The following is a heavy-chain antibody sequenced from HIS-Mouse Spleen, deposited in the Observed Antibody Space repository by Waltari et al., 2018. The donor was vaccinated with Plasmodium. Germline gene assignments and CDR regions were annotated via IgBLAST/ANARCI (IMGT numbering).Heavy chain of an antibody. V-gene: IGHV4-39*01. D-gene: IGHD1-26*01. CDR3: ARRGGSYYYFDY. J-gene: IGHJ4*02. CDR2: IYYSGST. CDR1: GGSLSSRSYF. Sequence: QLQLQESGPGLVTPSETLSLPRTVPGGSLSSRSYFWGWIRQPPGKGLEWIGSIYYSGSTYYNPSLKSRVTISVDTSKNQFSLKLSSVTAADTAVYYCARRGGSYYYFDYWGQGTLVTVSS.